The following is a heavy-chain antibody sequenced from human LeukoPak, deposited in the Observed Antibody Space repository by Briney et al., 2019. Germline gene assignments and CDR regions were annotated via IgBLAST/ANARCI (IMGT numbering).Heavy chain of an antibody. J-gene: IGHJ3*02. CDR1: GGSFSGYY. CDR2: INHSGST. D-gene: IGHD3-3*01. V-gene: IGHV4-34*01. Sequence: SETLSLTCAVYGGSFSGYYWSWIRQPPGKGQEWIGEINHSGSTNYNPSLKSRVTISVDTSKNQFSLKLSSVTAADTAVYYCARHRPIFGVVIGAFDIWGQGTMVTVSS. CDR3: ARHRPIFGVVIGAFDI.